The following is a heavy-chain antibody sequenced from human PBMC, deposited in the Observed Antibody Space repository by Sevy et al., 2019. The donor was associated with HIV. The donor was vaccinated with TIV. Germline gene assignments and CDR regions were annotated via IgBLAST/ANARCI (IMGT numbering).Heavy chain of an antibody. Sequence: GGCLRLSCAASGFTFTSFSMHWVRQAPGKGLEWVATISYDGSNKYYADSVKGRFTISRDNSKSYLYLQMNSLRAEDTAVYCCALERLSSNVAEYFQNWGQGTLVTVSS. D-gene: IGHD1-1*01. CDR2: ISYDGSNK. CDR1: GFTFTSFS. V-gene: IGHV3-30-3*01. J-gene: IGHJ1*01. CDR3: ALERLSSNVAEYFQN.